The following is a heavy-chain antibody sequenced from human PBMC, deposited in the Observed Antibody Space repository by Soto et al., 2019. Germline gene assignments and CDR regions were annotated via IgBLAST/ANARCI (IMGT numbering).Heavy chain of an antibody. CDR1: GGSLSSYY. Sequence: TQSLTCPVSGGSLSSYYWSWLRPPPGKGLEWIGYIYYSGSTNYNPSPKSRVTISVDTSKNQFSLKLSSVTAADTAVYYCARLSTSLGYCSGGSCHDDWGQGTLVTVSS. D-gene: IGHD2-15*01. J-gene: IGHJ4*02. CDR2: IYYSGST. CDR3: ARLSTSLGYCSGGSCHDD. V-gene: IGHV4-59*08.